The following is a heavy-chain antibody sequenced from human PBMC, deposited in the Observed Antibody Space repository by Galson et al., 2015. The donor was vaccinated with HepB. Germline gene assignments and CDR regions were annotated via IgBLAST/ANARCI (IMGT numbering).Heavy chain of an antibody. CDR1: GFTFSSYA. Sequence: SLRLSCAASGFTFSSYAMSWVRQAPGKGLEWVSAISGSGGSTYYADSVKGQFTISRDNSKNTLYLQMNSLRAEDTAVYYCAKISSLWFGELMPAGDYWGQGTLVTVSS. CDR3: AKISSLWFGELMPAGDY. V-gene: IGHV3-23*01. J-gene: IGHJ4*02. D-gene: IGHD3-10*01. CDR2: ISGSGGST.